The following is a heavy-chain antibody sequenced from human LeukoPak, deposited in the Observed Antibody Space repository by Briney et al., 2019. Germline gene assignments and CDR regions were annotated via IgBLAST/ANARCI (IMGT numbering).Heavy chain of an antibody. CDR1: GGTFSSYA. V-gene: IGHV1-69*05. CDR2: IIPIFGTA. J-gene: IGHJ4*02. Sequence: ASVKVSCKASGGTFSSYAISWVRQAPGQGLDWMGRIIPIFGTATYALKFQGRVTITTDESTSTAYMELSSLRSEDTAVYYCARDSYIFKATSLDYWGQGTLVTVSS. CDR3: ARDSYIFKATSLDY. D-gene: IGHD1-26*01.